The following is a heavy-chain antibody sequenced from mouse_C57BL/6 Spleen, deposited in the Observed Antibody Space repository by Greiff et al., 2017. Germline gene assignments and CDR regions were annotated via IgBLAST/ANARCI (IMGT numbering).Heavy chain of an antibody. V-gene: IGHV1-76*01. CDR1: GYTFTDYY. J-gene: IGHJ4*01. CDR2: IYPGSGNT. D-gene: IGHD2-1*01. Sequence: QVQLQQSGAELVRPGASVKLSCKASGYTFTDYYINWVKQRPGQGLEWIARIYPGSGNTYYNEKFKGKATLTAEKSSSTAYMQLSSLTSEDSAVYFCARGGNYGGNYAMDYWGQGTSVTVSS. CDR3: ARGGNYGGNYAMDY.